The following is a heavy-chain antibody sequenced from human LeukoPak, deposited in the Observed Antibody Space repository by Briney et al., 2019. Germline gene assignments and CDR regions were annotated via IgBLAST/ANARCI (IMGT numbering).Heavy chain of an antibody. CDR3: ARVPRSYYYNYYMDV. J-gene: IGHJ6*03. V-gene: IGHV4-59*01. Sequence: SETLSLTCTVSGGSISSYYWSWIRQPPGKGLEWIGYIYYSGSTNYNPSLKSRVTMSADTSKNQFSLKLSSVTAADTAVYYCARVPRSYYYNYYMDVWGKGTTVTVSS. CDR2: IYYSGST. CDR1: GGSISSYY.